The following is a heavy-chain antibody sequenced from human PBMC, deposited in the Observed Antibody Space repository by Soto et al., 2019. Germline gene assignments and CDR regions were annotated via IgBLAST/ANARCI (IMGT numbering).Heavy chain of an antibody. CDR2: INSDGTTT. D-gene: IGHD2-2*01. V-gene: IGHV3-74*01. CDR1: GFTFSNTW. Sequence: EVQLVVSGGGLVQPGGSLRLSCAASGFTFSNTWMHWVRQAPGKGLVWVSHINSDGTTTTYADSVKGRFTISRDNAKNTVHLQMNSLRAEEMAVYYCATDGSYAQHVWGQGTTVTVSS. CDR3: ATDGSYAQHV. J-gene: IGHJ6*02.